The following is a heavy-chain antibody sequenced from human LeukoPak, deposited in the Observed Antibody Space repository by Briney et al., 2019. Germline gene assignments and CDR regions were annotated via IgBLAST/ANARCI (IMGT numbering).Heavy chain of an antibody. Sequence: SEILSLTCTVSGGSISSRNYYWSWIRQPPGKGLERIGEINHSGSTNYNSSLKSRVTISVDTSKNQFSLKLSSVTAADTAVYYCARRWIVVVPAAPAPSNWFDPWGQGTLVTVSS. CDR3: ARRWIVVVPAAPAPSNWFDP. CDR2: INHSGST. CDR1: GGSISSRNYY. V-gene: IGHV4-39*07. J-gene: IGHJ5*02. D-gene: IGHD2-2*01.